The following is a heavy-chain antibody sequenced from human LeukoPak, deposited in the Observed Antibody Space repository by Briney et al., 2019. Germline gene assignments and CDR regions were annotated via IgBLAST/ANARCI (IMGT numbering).Heavy chain of an antibody. CDR3: ARAGVENYDFWSGYYPLDY. D-gene: IGHD3-3*01. J-gene: IGHJ4*02. CDR2: INHSGST. CDR1: GGSFSGYY. V-gene: IGHV4-34*01. Sequence: SETLSLTCAVYGGSFSGYYWSWIRQPPGKGLEWIGEINHSGSTNYNPSLKSRVTISVDTSKNQFSLKLSSVTAADTAVYYCARAGVENYDFWSGYYPLDYWGQGTLVTVSS.